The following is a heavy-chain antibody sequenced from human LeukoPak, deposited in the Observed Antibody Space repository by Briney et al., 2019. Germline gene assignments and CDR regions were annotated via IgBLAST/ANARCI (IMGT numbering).Heavy chain of an antibody. V-gene: IGHV4-39*01. CDR1: GGSISSSSSY. CDR3: ARHGITGTTYSPFDY. CDR2: IYYSGST. D-gene: IGHD1-7*01. Sequence: PSETLSLTCTVSGGSISSSSSYWGWIRQPPGKGLEWIGDIYYSGSTFYNPSLKSRVTITVDTSKNQFSLRLRSLTAADTAVYYCARHGITGTTYSPFDYWGQGTLVSVSS. J-gene: IGHJ4*02.